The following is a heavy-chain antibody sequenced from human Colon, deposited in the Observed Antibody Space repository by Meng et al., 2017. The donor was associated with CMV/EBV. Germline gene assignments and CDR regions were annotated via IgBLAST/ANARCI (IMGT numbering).Heavy chain of an antibody. J-gene: IGHJ4*02. V-gene: IGHV5-51*01. D-gene: IGHD3-22*01. CDR3: AREDSRGYRIFDS. CDR2: IYPGDSDT. Sequence: KGSGESCRDYWIAWVRQMPGKGLEWMGIIYPGDSDTRYSPSFQDHVSMSVDKSIDTAYLQWSSLKASDTATYYCAREDSRGYRIFDSWGQGTLVTVSS. CDR1: GESCRDYW.